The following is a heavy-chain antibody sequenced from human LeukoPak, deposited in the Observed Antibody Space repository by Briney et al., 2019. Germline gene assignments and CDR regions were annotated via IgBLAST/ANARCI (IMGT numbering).Heavy chain of an antibody. J-gene: IGHJ3*02. CDR3: ARALQPGVYAFDI. Sequence: PSETLSLTCTVSGVSISSYYWTWIRQPPGEGLEWIGYIYYSGSTNYNPSLKSRVTISVDTSKNQFSLKLSSVTAADTAVYYCARALQPGVYAFDIWGQGTMVTVTS. V-gene: IGHV4-59*01. CDR2: IYYSGST. CDR1: GVSISSYY. D-gene: IGHD6-13*01.